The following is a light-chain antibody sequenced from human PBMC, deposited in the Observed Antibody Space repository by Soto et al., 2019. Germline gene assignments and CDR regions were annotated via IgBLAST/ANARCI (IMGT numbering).Light chain of an antibody. J-gene: IGLJ3*02. CDR3: AAWDDSLNGWV. V-gene: IGLV1-44*01. CDR1: SSNIGTDT. CDR2: SNN. Sequence: QSVLTQPPSASGTPGQRVTISCSGSSSNIGTDTVNWYQQFPGTAPKLLIYSNNQRPSGVPDRCSGSKSGTSASLAISGLQSEDEADYYCAAWDDSLNGWVFGGGTKVTVL.